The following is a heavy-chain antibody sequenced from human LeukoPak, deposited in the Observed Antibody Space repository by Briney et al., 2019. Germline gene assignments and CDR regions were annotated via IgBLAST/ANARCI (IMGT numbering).Heavy chain of an antibody. CDR3: ATRDCSSTSCYLLGFDP. V-gene: IGHV1-8*01. Sequence: GASVKVSCKASGYTFTSYDINWVRQATGQGLEWMGWMNPNSGNTGYAQKFQGRVTITRNTSISTAYMELSSLRSGDTAVYYCATRDCSSTSCYLLGFDPWGQGTLVTVSS. CDR2: MNPNSGNT. D-gene: IGHD2-2*01. CDR1: GYTFTSYD. J-gene: IGHJ5*02.